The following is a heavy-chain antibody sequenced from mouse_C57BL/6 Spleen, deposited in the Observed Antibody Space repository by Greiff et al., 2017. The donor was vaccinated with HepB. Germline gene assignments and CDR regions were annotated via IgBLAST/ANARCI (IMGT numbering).Heavy chain of an antibody. V-gene: IGHV5-6*01. Sequence: EVMLVESGGDLVKPGGSLKLSCAASGFTFSSYGMSWVRQTPDKRLEWVATISSGGSYTYYPDSVKGRFTISRDNAKNTLYLQMSRLKSEDTAMYYCARHGRGDGTAFDYWGQGTTLTVSS. J-gene: IGHJ2*01. CDR2: ISSGGSYT. D-gene: IGHD3-3*01. CDR3: ARHGRGDGTAFDY. CDR1: GFTFSSYG.